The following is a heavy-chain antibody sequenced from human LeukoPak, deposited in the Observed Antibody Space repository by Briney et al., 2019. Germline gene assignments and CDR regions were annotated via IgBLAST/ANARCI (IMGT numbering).Heavy chain of an antibody. J-gene: IGHJ4*02. D-gene: IGHD3-22*01. CDR1: GFSLNTTGMR. V-gene: IGHV2-70*04. CDR2: IDWDDDK. Sequence: SGPTLVKPTQTLTLTCTFSGFSLNTTGMRMGWIRQPPGKALEWLARIDWDDDKFYSTSLKPRLTISKDSSRNQVVITMTNMDPVDTATYYCARVAPSYYYDSSAPLDYWGQGTLVTVSS. CDR3: ARVAPSYYYDSSAPLDY.